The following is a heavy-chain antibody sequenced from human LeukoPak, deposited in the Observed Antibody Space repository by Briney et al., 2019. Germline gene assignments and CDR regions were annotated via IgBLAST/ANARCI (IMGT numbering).Heavy chain of an antibody. J-gene: IGHJ3*01. Sequence: TGGSPRLSCAASGFTVSSYGKTWVRQAPGKGLEWVSAFSATDGSAQYAESVKGRFTISRDNSKNSLYLQMNSLRDEDTAIYYCANARIAAAGTGAFDVWGQGTMVTVSS. CDR1: GFTVSSYG. D-gene: IGHD6-13*01. CDR2: FSATDGSA. CDR3: ANARIAAAGTGAFDV. V-gene: IGHV3-23*01.